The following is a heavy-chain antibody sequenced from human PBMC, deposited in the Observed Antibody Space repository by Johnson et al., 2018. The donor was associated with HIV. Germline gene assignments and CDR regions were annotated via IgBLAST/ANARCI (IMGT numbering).Heavy chain of an antibody. CDR1: GFTFSSYW. CDR2: IKQDGSEK. D-gene: IGHD1-26*01. Sequence: VQLVESGGNLVQPGGSLRLSCAASGFTFSSYWMSWVRQAPGKGLEWVANIKQDGSEKYYMDSLKGRFTISRDNVKKSLFLQMNGLRADDTAVYYCARDRVYSGSYYSGAFDVWGQGAMVTVSS. CDR3: ARDRVYSGSYYSGAFDV. V-gene: IGHV3-7*05. J-gene: IGHJ3*01.